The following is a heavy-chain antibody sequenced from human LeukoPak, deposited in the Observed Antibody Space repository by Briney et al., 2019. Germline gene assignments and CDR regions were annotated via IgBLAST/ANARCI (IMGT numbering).Heavy chain of an antibody. J-gene: IGHJ4*02. CDR2: ISGSGGST. CDR1: GFTFSSYA. Sequence: PGGSLRLSCAASGFTFSSYAMSWVRQAPGKGLEWVSTISGSGGSTYNADSVKGRFTIARDNSKNTLYLQMNSLRAEDTAVYFCAKGRGWVQFFDYWGQGTLVTVSS. D-gene: IGHD5-24*01. CDR3: AKGRGWVQFFDY. V-gene: IGHV3-23*01.